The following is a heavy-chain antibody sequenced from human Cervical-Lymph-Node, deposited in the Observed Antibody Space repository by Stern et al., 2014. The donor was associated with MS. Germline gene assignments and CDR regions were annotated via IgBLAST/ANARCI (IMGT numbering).Heavy chain of an antibody. J-gene: IGHJ4*02. CDR1: GYTFTIYY. Sequence: QVQLVQSGTEVKKSGASVRVSCKASGYTFTIYYLHWVRQAPGQELEWLGIINPSTGSTTYAQNFQDRVTMTNDTSTSTVYLEMSSLISEDTAVYYCARQNMVRGVTELDFWGQGTLVTVSS. CDR2: INPSTGST. D-gene: IGHD3-10*01. CDR3: ARQNMVRGVTELDF. V-gene: IGHV1-46*01.